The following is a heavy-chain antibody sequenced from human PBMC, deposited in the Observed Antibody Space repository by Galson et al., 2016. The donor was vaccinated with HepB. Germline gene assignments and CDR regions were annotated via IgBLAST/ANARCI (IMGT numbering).Heavy chain of an antibody. V-gene: IGHV6-1*01. D-gene: IGHD2/OR15-2a*01. J-gene: IGHJ5*02. CDR2: TYYRSKWYN. CDR3: ARVRCSTFRCQNWFDP. CDR1: GNSVSSNSAA. Sequence: AISGNSVSSNSAAWTWIRQSPLRGLEWLGRTYYRSKWYNDYAVSVKSRISIHPDTSKNQFSLQLNSVTPEDTAVYYCARVRCSTFRCQNWFDPWGQGTLVTVSS.